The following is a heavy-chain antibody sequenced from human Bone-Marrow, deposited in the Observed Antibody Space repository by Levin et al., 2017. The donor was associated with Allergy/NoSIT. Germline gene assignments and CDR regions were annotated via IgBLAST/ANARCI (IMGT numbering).Heavy chain of an antibody. CDR2: IYSGGST. Sequence: GGSLRLSCAASGFTVSSNYMSWVRQAPGKGLEWVSVIYSGGSTYYADSVKGRFTISRDNSKNTLYLQMNSLRAEDTAVYYCASQGIAAPHDYWGQGTLVTVSS. CDR1: GFTVSSNY. CDR3: ASQGIAAPHDY. D-gene: IGHD6-13*01. V-gene: IGHV3-66*04. J-gene: IGHJ4*02.